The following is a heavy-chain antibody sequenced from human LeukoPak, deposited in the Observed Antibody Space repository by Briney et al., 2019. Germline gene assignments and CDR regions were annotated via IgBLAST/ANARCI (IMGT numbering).Heavy chain of an antibody. CDR2: ISPYNGNT. D-gene: IGHD6-13*01. V-gene: IGHV1-18*01. CDR3: ARDLYDGYSSSYDAFDI. J-gene: IGHJ3*02. CDR1: GYTFTSYG. Sequence: GASVKVSCKASGYTFTSYGISWVRQAPGQGLEWMGWISPYNGNTNYAQKLQGRVTMTTDTSTSTAYMELRSLRSDDTAVYYCARDLYDGYSSSYDAFDIWGQGTIITVSS.